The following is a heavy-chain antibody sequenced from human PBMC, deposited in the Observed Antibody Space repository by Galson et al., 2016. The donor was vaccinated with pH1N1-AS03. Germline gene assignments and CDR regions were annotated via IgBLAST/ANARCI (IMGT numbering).Heavy chain of an antibody. CDR3: AMFPIVEVPGASQDMDV. V-gene: IGHV3-23*01. CDR1: GFTFSSYA. J-gene: IGHJ6*03. CDR2: ISGSGGDT. D-gene: IGHD2-2*01. Sequence: GSLRLSCAASGFTFSSYAMSWVRQAPGKGLDWVSSISGSGGDTYYADPVKGRFTISRDNSKNTLYLRMNSLRAEDTALYYCAMFPIVEVPGASQDMDVWGKGTTVIVSS.